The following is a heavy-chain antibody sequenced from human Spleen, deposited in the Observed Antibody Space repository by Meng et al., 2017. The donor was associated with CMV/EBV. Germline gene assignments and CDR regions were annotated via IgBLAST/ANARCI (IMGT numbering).Heavy chain of an antibody. V-gene: IGHV4-39*01. Sequence: QMQLHQWGARLLKPSEILSFTCTVSGGSISSSRHYWGWIRQPPGKGLEWIGSIYYSGSTYYNPSLRSRVTMSLDTSKNQFSLKLSSVTATDTAVYYCARHDGGYGDYFDHWGQGTLVTVSS. J-gene: IGHJ4*02. CDR1: GGSISSSRHY. CDR2: IYYSGST. D-gene: IGHD5-12*01. CDR3: ARHDGGYGDYFDH.